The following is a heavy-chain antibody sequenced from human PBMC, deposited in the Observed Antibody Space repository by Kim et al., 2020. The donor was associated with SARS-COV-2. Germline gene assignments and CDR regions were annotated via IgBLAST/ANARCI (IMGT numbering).Heavy chain of an antibody. D-gene: IGHD3-10*01. CDR1: GFTFSTYW. Sequence: GGSLRLSCAASGFTFSTYWMHWVRQAPGKGLVWISLGNSDGRSTFYADSVKGRFTISRDNSKKTVYLQMNSLRDEDTAVYYCAGDRKYFYGSGRQYDYMDVWGTGTTVTVSS. J-gene: IGHJ6*03. CDR3: AGDRKYFYGSGRQYDYMDV. V-gene: IGHV3-74*01. CDR2: GNSDGRST.